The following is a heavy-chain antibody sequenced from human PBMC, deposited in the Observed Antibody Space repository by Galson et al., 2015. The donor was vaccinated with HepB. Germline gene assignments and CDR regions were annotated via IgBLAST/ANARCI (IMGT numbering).Heavy chain of an antibody. J-gene: IGHJ4*02. Sequence: SETLSLTCAVSGGSISSDNWWSWVRQPPGKGLEWIGEIYQSGTTNYNPSLKSRLTISVDKSKNRFYLKLNPVTVADSAFYYCARGAGPKFDYWGQGTLASVSS. V-gene: IGHV4-4*02. D-gene: IGHD3-10*01. CDR3: ARGAGPKFDY. CDR1: GGSISSDNW. CDR2: IYQSGTT.